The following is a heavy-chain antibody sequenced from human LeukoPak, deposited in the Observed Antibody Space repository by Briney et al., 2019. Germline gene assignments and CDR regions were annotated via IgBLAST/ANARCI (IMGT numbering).Heavy chain of an antibody. D-gene: IGHD6-19*01. J-gene: IGHJ4*02. Sequence: PGGSLRLSCAASGFTFSTYSMTWVRQGPGKGLEWVSSIYPSGDSTFYADSVKGRFTISRDNSKNTLYLQMSSLRTEDTAIYYCAKDVVPVSGWDLDYWGQGTLVTVSS. CDR2: IYPSGDST. V-gene: IGHV3-23*01. CDR3: AKDVVPVSGWDLDY. CDR1: GFTFSTYS.